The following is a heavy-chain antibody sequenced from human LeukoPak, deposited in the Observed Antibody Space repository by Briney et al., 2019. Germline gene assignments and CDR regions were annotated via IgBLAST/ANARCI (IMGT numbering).Heavy chain of an antibody. J-gene: IGHJ2*01. V-gene: IGHV4-34*01. D-gene: IGHD5-24*01. CDR2: INHSGGT. CDR3: ARAGRDGYNLWYFDL. Sequence: SETLSLTCAVYGGSFSGYYWSWIRQPPGKGLEWIGEINHSGGTNYNPSLKSRVTISVDTSKNQFSLKLSSVTAADTAVYYCARAGRDGYNLWYFDLWGRGTLVTVSS. CDR1: GGSFSGYY.